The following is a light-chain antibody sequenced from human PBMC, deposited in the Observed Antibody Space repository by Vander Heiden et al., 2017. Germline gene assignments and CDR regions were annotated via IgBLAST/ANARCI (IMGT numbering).Light chain of an antibody. J-gene: IGKJ5*01. V-gene: IGKV3-11*01. CDR3: QQRNDWPPVT. Sequence: EIVLTQSPATLSFSPGERATLSCRASQSVNTYLAWYQQKPGQAPRLLIYDASNRATGIPARFSGSGSGTDFTLTISSLEHEDFAVYYCQQRNDWPPVTFGQGTRLEIK. CDR2: DAS. CDR1: QSVNTY.